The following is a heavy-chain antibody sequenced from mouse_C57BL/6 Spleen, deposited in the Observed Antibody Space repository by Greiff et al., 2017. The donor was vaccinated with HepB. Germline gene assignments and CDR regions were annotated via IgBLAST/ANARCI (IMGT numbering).Heavy chain of an antibody. J-gene: IGHJ4*01. Sequence: QVQLQQSGAELVRPGTSVKVSCKASGYAFPNYLIEWVKQRPGQGLEWIGVINPGSGGTNYNEKFKGKATLTADKSSSTAYMQLSSLTSEDSAVYFCARSNGYDGDYAMDYWGQGTSVTVSS. D-gene: IGHD2-2*01. V-gene: IGHV1-54*01. CDR2: INPGSGGT. CDR3: ARSNGYDGDYAMDY. CDR1: GYAFPNYL.